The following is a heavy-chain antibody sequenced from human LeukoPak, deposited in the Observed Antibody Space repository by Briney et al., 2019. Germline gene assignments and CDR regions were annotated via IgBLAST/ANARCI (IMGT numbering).Heavy chain of an antibody. V-gene: IGHV3-7*05. CDR1: GFTFSSYW. J-gene: IGHJ4*02. Sequence: GGSLRLSCAASGFTFSSYWMMWVRQAPGEGLEWVANIKQDGSQKNYVDSVKGRFTISRDNAKNSLYLQMNSLRAEDTAVYYCARDQRWFDYWGQGTLVTVSS. CDR3: ARDQRWFDY. D-gene: IGHD2-15*01. CDR2: IKQDGSQK.